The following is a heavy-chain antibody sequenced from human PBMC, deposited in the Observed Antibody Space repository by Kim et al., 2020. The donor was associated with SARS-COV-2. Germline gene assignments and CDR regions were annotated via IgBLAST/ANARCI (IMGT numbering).Heavy chain of an antibody. CDR3: ARGWYCSSTSCYDYGMDV. D-gene: IGHD2-2*01. J-gene: IGHJ6*02. Sequence: VNGRFTISRDNSKNTLYLQMNSRRAEDTAVYYCARGWYCSSTSCYDYGMDVWGQGTTVTVSS. V-gene: IGHV3-30*01.